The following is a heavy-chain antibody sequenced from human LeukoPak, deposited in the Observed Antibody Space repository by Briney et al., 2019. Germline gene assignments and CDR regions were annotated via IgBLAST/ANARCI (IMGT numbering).Heavy chain of an antibody. J-gene: IGHJ5*02. CDR3: ARDYFNWFDP. CDR1: GYSISSGYY. V-gene: IGHV4-61*02. D-gene: IGHD3-9*01. Sequence: SETLSLTCTVSGYSISSGYYWGWIRQPAGKGLEWIGRIYTSGSTNYNPSLKSRVTISVDTSKNQFSLKLSSVTAADTAVYYCARDYFNWFDPWGQGTLVTVSS. CDR2: IYTSGST.